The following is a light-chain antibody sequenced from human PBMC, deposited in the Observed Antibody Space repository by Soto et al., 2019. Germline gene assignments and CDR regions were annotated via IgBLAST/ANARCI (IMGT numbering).Light chain of an antibody. CDR3: CSYAGSSTYV. CDR1: RSDVGSYNL. Sequence: QSALTQPASVSGSPGQSIAISCTGSRSDVGSYNLVSWYQQHPGEAPKVMIYEGSKRPSGVSNRFSGSKSGNTASLTISGIQAEDEADYYCCSYAGSSTYVFGTGTKLTVL. V-gene: IGLV2-23*01. J-gene: IGLJ1*01. CDR2: EGS.